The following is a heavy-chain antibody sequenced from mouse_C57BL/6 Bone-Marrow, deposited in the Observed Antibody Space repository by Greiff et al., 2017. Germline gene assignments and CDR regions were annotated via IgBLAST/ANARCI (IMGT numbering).Heavy chain of an antibody. J-gene: IGHJ3*01. V-gene: IGHV5-17*01. CDR2: ISSGRSTI. Sequence: EVKLVESGGGLVQPGGSLKLSCAASGFTFSDYGMPWVRQAPEKGLEWVAYISSGRSTIYYADTVTGRFTISRDNAKNTLFLQMTSLRSEDTAMXYCARRWFAYWGQGTLVTVSA. CDR3: ARRWFAY. CDR1: GFTFSDYG.